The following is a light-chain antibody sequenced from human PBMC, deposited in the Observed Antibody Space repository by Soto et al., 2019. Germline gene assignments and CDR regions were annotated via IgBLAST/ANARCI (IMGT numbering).Light chain of an antibody. CDR2: GAS. J-gene: IGKJ4*01. CDR1: QSLSSSY. V-gene: IGKV3-20*01. Sequence: EIIFTQSPGPLSLSPGKRDTLSCRASQSLSSSYLAWYQQHPGQAPRLLIYGASSRATRIPDRFSGSGSGTDFSLTISRLEPEDFAVYYCQQYSSSPAHTFGGGTKVDIK. CDR3: QQYSSSPAHT.